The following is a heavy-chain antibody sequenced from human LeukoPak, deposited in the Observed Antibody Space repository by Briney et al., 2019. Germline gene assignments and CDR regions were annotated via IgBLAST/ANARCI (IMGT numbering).Heavy chain of an antibody. V-gene: IGHV3-43*02. D-gene: IGHD3-3*01. J-gene: IGHJ4*02. CDR3: AKGIFWSGYYGLDY. CDR2: ISGEGGST. Sequence: PGGSLRLSCAASGVTFDDYAMHWVRQVPGKGLEWVSLISGEGGSTYYADPVKGRFTISRGNSKNSLYLQMNSLRTEDTALYYCAKGIFWSGYYGLDYWGQGTLVTVSS. CDR1: GVTFDDYA.